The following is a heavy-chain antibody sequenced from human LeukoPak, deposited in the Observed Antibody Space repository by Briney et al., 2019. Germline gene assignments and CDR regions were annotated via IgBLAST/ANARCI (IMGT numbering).Heavy chain of an antibody. V-gene: IGHV3-23*01. CDR3: AKDRYQLLCMDV. Sequence: GGSLRLSCAASGFTFSSYAMSWVRQAPGKGLGWVSAISGSGGSTYYADSVKGRFTISRDNSKNTLFLQMNSLRAEDTAVYYCAKDRYQLLCMDVWGKGTTVTISS. J-gene: IGHJ6*04. CDR2: ISGSGGST. D-gene: IGHD3-10*01. CDR1: GFTFSSYA.